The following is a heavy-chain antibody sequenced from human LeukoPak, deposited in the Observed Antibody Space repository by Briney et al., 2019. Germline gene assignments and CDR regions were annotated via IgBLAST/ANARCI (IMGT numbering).Heavy chain of an antibody. D-gene: IGHD3-10*01. CDR1: GYSFTTYW. CDR2: IYPGDSEV. V-gene: IGHV5-51*01. CDR3: ARYASGWYFDY. Sequence: GESLKISCKGSGYSFTTYWIGWVRQMPGEGPEWMGIIYPGDSEVRYGPSFQGQVTVSADKSITTAYLQWTNLKASDTAMYYCARYASGWYFDYWGQGTPVTVSS. J-gene: IGHJ4*02.